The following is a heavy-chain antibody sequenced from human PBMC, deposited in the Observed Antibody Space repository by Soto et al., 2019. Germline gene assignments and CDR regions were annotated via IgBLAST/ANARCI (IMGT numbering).Heavy chain of an antibody. V-gene: IGHV3-49*03. CDR2: IRSKAYGGTT. J-gene: IGHJ4*02. D-gene: IGHD5-12*01. Sequence: PGGSLRLSCTASGFTFGDYAMSWFRQAPGKGLEWVGFIRSKAYGGTTEYAASVKGRFTISRDDSKSIAYLQMNSLKTEDTAVYYCTSQYSGYDWNPRTFDYWGQGTLVTVSS. CDR3: TSQYSGYDWNPRTFDY. CDR1: GFTFGDYA.